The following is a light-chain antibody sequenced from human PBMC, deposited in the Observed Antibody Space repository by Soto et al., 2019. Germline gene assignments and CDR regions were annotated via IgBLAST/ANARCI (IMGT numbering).Light chain of an antibody. CDR3: QQYGSSKT. V-gene: IGKV3-20*01. CDR1: QNVNNNF. CDR2: SAS. J-gene: IGKJ1*01. Sequence: NVLTQSPGTLSLSPGERATLSCRASQNVNNNFLAWYQQKPGQAPRFLIYSASSRATGIPDRFSGSGSGTDFTLTISRLEPEDYAVYYCQQYGSSKTFGQGTKVEIK.